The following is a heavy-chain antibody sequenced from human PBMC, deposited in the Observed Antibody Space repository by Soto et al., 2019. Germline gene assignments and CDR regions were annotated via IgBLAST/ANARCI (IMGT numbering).Heavy chain of an antibody. J-gene: IGHJ4*02. CDR3: AAVFCTGVGCQFNYVEY. Sequence: PSETLSLTCIVSGGAISSHYWSWIRHAPGKGLEWMGYVYHNGTTNNTPALRSRVTISLDTSRNHFSLKLNSVTAADTAVYYCAAVFCTGVGCQFNYVEYWGQGALVKVS. D-gene: IGHD2-8*02. V-gene: IGHV4-59*11. CDR2: VYHNGTT. CDR1: GGAISSHY.